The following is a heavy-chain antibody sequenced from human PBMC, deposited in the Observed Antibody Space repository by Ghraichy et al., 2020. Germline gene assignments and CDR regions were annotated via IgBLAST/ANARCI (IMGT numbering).Heavy chain of an antibody. Sequence: GGSLRLSCAASGFTFSNYWMSWVRQAPGKGLEWVANIKQDGSEEYYVDSVKGRFTISRDNAKNSLDLQMNSLRAEDTALYYCARNPLYSGIYVAAFDIWGQGTMVTVS. V-gene: IGHV3-7*01. CDR1: GFTFSNYW. CDR3: ARNPLYSGIYVAAFDI. CDR2: IKQDGSEE. D-gene: IGHD1-26*01. J-gene: IGHJ3*02.